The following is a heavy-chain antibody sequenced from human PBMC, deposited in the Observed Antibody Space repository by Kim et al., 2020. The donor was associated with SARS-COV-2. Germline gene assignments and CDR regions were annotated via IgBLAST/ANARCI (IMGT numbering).Heavy chain of an antibody. J-gene: IGHJ2*01. CDR1: GFTFSLYT. CDR2: ISSTSSTI. V-gene: IGHV3-48*04. D-gene: IGHD1-7*01. Sequence: GGSLRLSCAASGFTFSLYTMNWVRQAPGKGPEWISHISSTSSTIYYADSVKGRLTVSRDNAKNSLYLQMTSLRAEDTAIYFCTRENFWYFDLWGRGTLVT. CDR3: TRENFWYFDL.